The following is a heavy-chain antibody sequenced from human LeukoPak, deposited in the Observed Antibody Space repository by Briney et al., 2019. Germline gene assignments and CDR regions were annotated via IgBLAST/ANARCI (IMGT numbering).Heavy chain of an antibody. CDR3: GLLEWFDY. V-gene: IGHV3-15*01. Sequence: GGSLRLSCAASGFTFSNAWMSWVRQAPGKGPEWWGRIKSKTDGGTTDYAAPVKCRFTISRDDSKNTLYLQMNSLKTEDTAVYYCGLLEWFDYWGQGTLVTVSS. D-gene: IGHD3-3*01. J-gene: IGHJ4*02. CDR2: IKSKTDGGTT. CDR1: GFTFSNAW.